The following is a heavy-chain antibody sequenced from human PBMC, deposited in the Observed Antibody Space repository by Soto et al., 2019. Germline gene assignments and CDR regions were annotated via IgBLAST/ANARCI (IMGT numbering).Heavy chain of an antibody. J-gene: IGHJ4*02. D-gene: IGHD3-22*01. Sequence: EVQLLESGGDWIQPGGSLRLSCAASGFTFSTYAMSWVRQAPGKGLGWVSAISSSGGSTFYADSVKGRFTISRDNSRNTLYLQINSLRAEDTAIYYCAKYQPMTQPRPYFDYWGQGTLVTVSS. CDR1: GFTFSTYA. CDR2: ISSSGGST. V-gene: IGHV3-23*01. CDR3: AKYQPMTQPRPYFDY.